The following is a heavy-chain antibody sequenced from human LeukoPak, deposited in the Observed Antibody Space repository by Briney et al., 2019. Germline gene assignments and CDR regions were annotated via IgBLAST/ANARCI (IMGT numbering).Heavy chain of an antibody. CDR1: GGSFSCYY. CDR2: INHSGST. D-gene: IGHD3-22*01. V-gene: IGHV4-34*01. CDR3: ARGLIMDYYDSSGYHIHYFDY. J-gene: IGHJ4*02. Sequence: PSETLSLTCAVSGGSFSCYYWSWIRQPPGKGLEWIGEINHSGSTNYNPSLKSRVTISVDTSKNQFSLKLSSVTAADTAVYYCARGLIMDYYDSSGYHIHYFDYWGQGTLVTVSS.